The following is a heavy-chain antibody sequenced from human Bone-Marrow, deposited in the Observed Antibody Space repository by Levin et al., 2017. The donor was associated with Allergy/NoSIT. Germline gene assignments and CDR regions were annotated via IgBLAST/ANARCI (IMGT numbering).Heavy chain of an antibody. V-gene: IGHV3-53*01. Sequence: GGSLILSCAASGFTVSNNYMRWVRQAPGKGLEWVSLIYSGGSTYYADSVKGRFTISRDKSKNTLYLQMNSLRVEDTAVYYCARGEISGVTGDYWGQGTLVTVSS. CDR1: GFTVSNNY. D-gene: IGHD3-10*01. CDR3: ARGEISGVTGDY. J-gene: IGHJ4*02. CDR2: IYSGGST.